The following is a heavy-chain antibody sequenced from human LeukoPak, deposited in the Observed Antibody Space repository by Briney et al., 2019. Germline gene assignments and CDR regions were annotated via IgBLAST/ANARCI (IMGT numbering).Heavy chain of an antibody. CDR2: ISDSGGNT. V-gene: IGHV3-23*01. CDR3: AKRASLGELSNCFDP. Sequence: GGSLRLSCAASGFTFSRYAMIWVRQAPGKGLEWVSFISDSGGNTYYSDSVKGRFTFSREHSKDTLYLQMTSPRAEDTAVYYCAKRASLGELSNCFDPWGQGTLVTVSS. J-gene: IGHJ5*02. D-gene: IGHD3-10*01. CDR1: GFTFSRYA.